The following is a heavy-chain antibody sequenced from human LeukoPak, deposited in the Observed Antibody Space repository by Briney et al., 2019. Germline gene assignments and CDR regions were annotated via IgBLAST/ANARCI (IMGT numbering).Heavy chain of an antibody. D-gene: IGHD5-18*01. V-gene: IGHV1-3*01. J-gene: IGHJ3*02. Sequence: ASVMVSCKASGYTFTSYAMHWVRQAPGQRLEWMGWINAGNGNTKYSQKFQGRVTITRDTSASTAYMELSSLRSEDTAVYYCARDMQGSAMVTENAFDIWGQGTMVTVSS. CDR2: INAGNGNT. CDR3: ARDMQGSAMVTENAFDI. CDR1: GYTFTSYA.